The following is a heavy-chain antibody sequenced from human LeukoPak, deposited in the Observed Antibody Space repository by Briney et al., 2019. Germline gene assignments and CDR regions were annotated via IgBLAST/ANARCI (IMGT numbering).Heavy chain of an antibody. CDR2: ISGDAGST. CDR3: AKDIYRGLDMATRPGY. CDR1: GFTFDDYA. V-gene: IGHV3-43*02. D-gene: IGHD5-24*01. Sequence: PGGSLRLSCAASGFTFDDYAMHWVRQAPGKGLEWVSLISGDAGSTYYADSVKGRFTISRDDSKNSLYLQMNSLRTEDTAFYYCAKDIYRGLDMATRPGYWGQGTLVTVSS. J-gene: IGHJ4*02.